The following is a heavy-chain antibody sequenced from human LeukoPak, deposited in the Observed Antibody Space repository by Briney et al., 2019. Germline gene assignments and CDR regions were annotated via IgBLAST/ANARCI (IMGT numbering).Heavy chain of an antibody. CDR3: ARGGRYYGSGIPKGYYFDY. J-gene: IGHJ4*02. CDR1: GGTFSSYA. Sequence: ASVKVSCKASGGTFSSYAISWVRQPPGQGLEWMGGIIPIFGTANYARKFQGRVTITTDESTSTAYMELSSLRSEDTAVYYCARGGRYYGSGIPKGYYFDYWGQGTLVTVSS. V-gene: IGHV1-69*05. D-gene: IGHD3-10*01. CDR2: IIPIFGTA.